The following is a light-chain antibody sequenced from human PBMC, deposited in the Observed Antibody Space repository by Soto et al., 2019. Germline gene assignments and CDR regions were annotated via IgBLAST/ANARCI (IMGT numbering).Light chain of an antibody. CDR1: QNIKNY. CDR3: QQYNSYSPIT. Sequence: DIQVTQSPSSLSASVGDRVTITCLASQNIKNYLAWYQQKPGKAPKLLIYDASSLESGVPSRFSGSGSGTEFTLTISSLQPDDFATYYCQQYNSYSPITFGQGTRLEIK. V-gene: IGKV1-5*01. CDR2: DAS. J-gene: IGKJ5*01.